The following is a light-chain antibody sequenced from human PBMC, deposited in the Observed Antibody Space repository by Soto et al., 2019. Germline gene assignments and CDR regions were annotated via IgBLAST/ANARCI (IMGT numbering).Light chain of an antibody. CDR2: HNT. CDR1: SSNIGAGYD. V-gene: IGLV1-40*01. J-gene: IGLJ2*01. CDR3: QSYESSRSVLF. Sequence: QSVLTQPPSVSEAPGQRVIISCTGSSSNIGAGYDVQWYQQLPGTAPKLLIYHNTNRPSGVPDRFSGSKSGASGYLAITGLQAEDEADYYCQSYESSRSVLFFGGGTKVTVL.